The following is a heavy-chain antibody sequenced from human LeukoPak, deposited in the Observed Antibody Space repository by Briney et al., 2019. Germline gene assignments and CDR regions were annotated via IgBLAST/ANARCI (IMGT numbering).Heavy chain of an antibody. CDR1: GGSFSGYY. CDR3: ARVRISYYYYGMDV. CDR2: INHSGST. V-gene: IGHV4-34*01. D-gene: IGHD2/OR15-2a*01. Sequence: SETLSLTCAVYGGSFSGYYWSWIRQPPGKGLEWMGEINHSGSTNYNPSLKSRVTISVDTSKNQFSLKLSSVTAADTAVYYCARVRISYYYYGMDVWGQGTTVTVSS. J-gene: IGHJ6*02.